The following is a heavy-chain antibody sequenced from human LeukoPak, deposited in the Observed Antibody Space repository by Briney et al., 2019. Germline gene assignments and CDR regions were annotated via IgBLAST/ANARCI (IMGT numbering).Heavy chain of an antibody. V-gene: IGHV4-39*01. Sequence: LETLSLTCAVSDDSISSSSYYWGWIRQPPGKGLEYIASMSYSGGTYYNPSLKSRVSLSLDASKNQFSLKLTSVTAADTAVYYCARGSHYHYWGQGSLVTVSS. J-gene: IGHJ4*02. CDR2: MSYSGGT. D-gene: IGHD1-26*01. CDR1: DDSISSSSYY. CDR3: ARGSHYHY.